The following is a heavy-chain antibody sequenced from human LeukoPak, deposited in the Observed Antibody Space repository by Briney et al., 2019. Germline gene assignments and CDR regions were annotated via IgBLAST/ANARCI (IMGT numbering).Heavy chain of an antibody. J-gene: IGHJ6*03. CDR2: VYSGGSI. Sequence: GGSLRLSCAASGFTFSSYWMTWVRQAPGKGLEWVSVVYSGGSIYYSDSVKGRFTVSRDSSKNTLYLQMNSLRAEDTAVYYCASTTRGGTYYYYMDVWGKGTTVTISS. CDR1: GFTFSSYW. D-gene: IGHD3-10*01. CDR3: ASTTRGGTYYYYMDV. V-gene: IGHV3-53*01.